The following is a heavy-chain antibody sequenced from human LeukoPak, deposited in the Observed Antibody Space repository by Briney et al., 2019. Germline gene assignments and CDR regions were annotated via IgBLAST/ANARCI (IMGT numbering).Heavy chain of an antibody. CDR2: IYYSGHT. D-gene: IGHD1-14*01. CDR1: GGSISGYY. Sequence: SETLSLTCTVSGGSISGYYWSWIRQPPGKGLEWIGYIYYSGHTNYNPSLKSRVTISVDTSKNQFSLKLTSVTAADTAVYYCARGERPGLDYWGQGTLVTVSS. CDR3: ARGERPGLDY. V-gene: IGHV4-59*01. J-gene: IGHJ4*02.